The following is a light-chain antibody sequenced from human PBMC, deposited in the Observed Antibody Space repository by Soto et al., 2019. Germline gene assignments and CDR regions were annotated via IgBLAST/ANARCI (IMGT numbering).Light chain of an antibody. J-gene: IGLJ3*02. V-gene: IGLV2-14*01. CDR1: ISDIGGYNY. Sequence: QSALTQPASVSGSPGQSITISCTGTISDIGGYNYVSWYQQHPGEAPKLMIYEVSYRPSGVSNRFSGSKSGNTASLTISGLQAEDEADYYCSSYTTSATLVFGGGTKLTVL. CDR3: SSYTTSATLV. CDR2: EVS.